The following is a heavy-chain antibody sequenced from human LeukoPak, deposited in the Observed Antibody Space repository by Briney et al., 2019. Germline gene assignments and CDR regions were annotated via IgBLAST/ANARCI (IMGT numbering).Heavy chain of an antibody. D-gene: IGHD2-15*01. CDR2: IYHSGST. CDR3: ARCAANYYFDY. Sequence: PSETLSLTCAVSGYSISSGYYWGWIRQPPGKGLEWIGSIYHSGSTYYNPSLKSRVTISVDTSKNQFSLKLSSVTAADTAVNYCARCAANYYFDYWGQGTLVTVSS. V-gene: IGHV4-38-2*01. CDR1: GYSISSGYY. J-gene: IGHJ4*02.